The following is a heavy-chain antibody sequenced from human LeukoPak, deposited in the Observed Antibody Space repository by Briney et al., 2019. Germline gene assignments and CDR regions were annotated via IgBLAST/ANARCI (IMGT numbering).Heavy chain of an antibody. CDR2: IWYDGSNK. CDR1: GFTFSSYG. J-gene: IGHJ6*02. D-gene: IGHD3-22*01. V-gene: IGHV3-33*01. Sequence: GGSLRLSCAASGFTFSSYGMHWVRQAPGKGLEWVAVIWYDGSNKYYADSVKGRFTISRDNSKNTLCLQMNSLRAEDTAVYYCARDKAAYYDSSAGGSGMDVWGQGTTVTVSS. CDR3: ARDKAAYYDSSAGGSGMDV.